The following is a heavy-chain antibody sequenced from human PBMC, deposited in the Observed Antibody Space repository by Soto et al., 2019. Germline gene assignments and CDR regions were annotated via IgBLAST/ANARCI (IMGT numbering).Heavy chain of an antibody. CDR1: GDSVTSSSFY. J-gene: IGHJ6*02. D-gene: IGHD6-19*01. CDR2: VYHYGST. Sequence: QLRLQESGPGLVKPSETLSLTCSVSGDSVTSSSFYWGWIRQPPGMGLEWIGAVYHYGSTYANPSLTSRVTISLDTSTNQFSLKVRSVTAADSALYYCARLRDTSCWFRASHYFNNMDVWGQGTTVTVSS. V-gene: IGHV4-39*01. CDR3: ARLRDTSCWFRASHYFNNMDV.